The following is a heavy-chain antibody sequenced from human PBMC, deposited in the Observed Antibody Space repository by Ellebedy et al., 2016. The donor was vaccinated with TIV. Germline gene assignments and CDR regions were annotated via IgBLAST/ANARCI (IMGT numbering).Heavy chain of an antibody. J-gene: IGHJ4*02. Sequence: GGSLRLXXAASGFTFSSYAMHWVRHAPGKGLEWVAVISYDGSNKYYADSVKGRFTISRDNSKNTLYLQMNSLRDEDTAVYYCARDGGHYYDSSGYYDYWGQGTLVTVSS. V-gene: IGHV3-30-3*01. D-gene: IGHD3-22*01. CDR2: ISYDGSNK. CDR3: ARDGGHYYDSSGYYDY. CDR1: GFTFSSYA.